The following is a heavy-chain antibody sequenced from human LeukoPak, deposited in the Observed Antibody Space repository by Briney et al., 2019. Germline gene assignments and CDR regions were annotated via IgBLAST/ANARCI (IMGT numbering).Heavy chain of an antibody. V-gene: IGHV3-21*01. D-gene: IGHD2-21*02. CDR1: GFTFSSYS. J-gene: IGHJ4*02. Sequence: GGSLRLSCAASGFTFSSYSMNWVRQAPGKGLEWVSSISSSSSYIYYADSVGGRFTISRDNAKNSLYLQMNSLRAEDTAVYYCARDLSHIVVVTAIFDYWGQGTLVTVSS. CDR2: ISSSSSYI. CDR3: ARDLSHIVVVTAIFDY.